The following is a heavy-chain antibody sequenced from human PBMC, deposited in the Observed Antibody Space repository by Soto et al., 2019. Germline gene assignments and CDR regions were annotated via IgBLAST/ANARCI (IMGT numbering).Heavy chain of an antibody. D-gene: IGHD3-3*01. J-gene: IGHJ6*02. CDR3: ARHVAFDFGVVIDYYYYYGMDV. Sequence: PGESLKISCKGSGYSFTSYWISWVRQMPGKGLEWMGRIDPSDSYTNYSPSFQGHVTISADKSISTAYLQWSSLKASDTAMYYCARHVAFDFGVVIDYYYYYGMDVWGQGTTVTVSS. CDR2: IDPSDSYT. CDR1: GYSFTSYW. V-gene: IGHV5-10-1*01.